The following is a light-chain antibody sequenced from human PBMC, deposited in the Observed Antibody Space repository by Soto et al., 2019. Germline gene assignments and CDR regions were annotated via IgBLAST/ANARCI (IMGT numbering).Light chain of an antibody. CDR1: SSDVGGYKY. V-gene: IGLV2-8*01. CDR2: EVS. J-gene: IGLJ3*02. CDR3: SSYAGSSWV. Sequence: QSALTQPPSASGSPGQSVTISCTGTSSDVGGYKYVSWYQQHPGKAPKFMIYEVSKRPSGVPDLFSGSKSGDTASLTISGLQAEDDADYYCSSYAGSSWVFGGGTKLTVL.